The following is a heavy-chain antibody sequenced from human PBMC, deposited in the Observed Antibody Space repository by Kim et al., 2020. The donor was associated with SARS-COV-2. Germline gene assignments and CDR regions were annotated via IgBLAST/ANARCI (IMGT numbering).Heavy chain of an antibody. Sequence: ASVKVSCKVSGSPLSDLSIHWVRQAPGKGLEWLGGFDTEDGETIYAQKLQGRVSMIEDTSRDTAYMELSSLRSADTAIYYCVKTIVGSSGLHGFDYWGQGTLVIVSS. J-gene: IGHJ4*02. V-gene: IGHV1-24*01. CDR1: GSPLSDLS. CDR2: FDTEDGET. D-gene: IGHD1-26*01. CDR3: VKTIVGSSGLHGFDY.